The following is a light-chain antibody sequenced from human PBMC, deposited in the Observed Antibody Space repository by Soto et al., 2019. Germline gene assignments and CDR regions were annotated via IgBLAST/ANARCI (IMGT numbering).Light chain of an antibody. CDR2: EGS. CDR3: FSYAGSSTLV. CDR1: SSDVVSYNL. Sequence: QSALTQPASVSGSPGQSITISCTGTSSDVVSYNLVSWYQQHPGKAPKLMIYEGSKRLSGVSNRFSGSKSGNTASLTVAGLPAEDEADYYCFSYAGSSTLVFGGGTNLT. V-gene: IGLV2-23*01. J-gene: IGLJ2*01.